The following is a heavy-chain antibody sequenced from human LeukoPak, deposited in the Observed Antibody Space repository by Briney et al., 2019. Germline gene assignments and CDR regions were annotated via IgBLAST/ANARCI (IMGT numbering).Heavy chain of an antibody. J-gene: IGHJ4*02. Sequence: SETLSLTCTVSGGSISSCYWSWIRQPPGKGLEWIGYIYYSGSTNYNPSLKSRVTISVDTSKNQFSLKLSSVTAADTAVYYCAREMEDSRGLYYFDYWGQGTLVTVSS. V-gene: IGHV4-59*01. CDR2: IYYSGST. D-gene: IGHD3-22*01. CDR1: GGSISSCY. CDR3: AREMEDSRGLYYFDY.